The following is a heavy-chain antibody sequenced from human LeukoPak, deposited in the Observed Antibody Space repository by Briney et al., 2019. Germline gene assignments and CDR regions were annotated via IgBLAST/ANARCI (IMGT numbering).Heavy chain of an antibody. V-gene: IGHV4-59*01. CDR2: IYYGGST. CDR3: ARDGRIAVAGFYYYYGMDV. J-gene: IGHJ6*02. CDR1: GGSISTYY. Sequence: SETLSLTCTVSGGSISTYYWSWIRQPPGKGLEWFGYIYYGGSTNYNPSLKSRVTISVDTSKNQFSLKLSSVTAADTAMYYCARDGRIAVAGFYYYYGMDVWGQGTTVTVSS. D-gene: IGHD6-19*01.